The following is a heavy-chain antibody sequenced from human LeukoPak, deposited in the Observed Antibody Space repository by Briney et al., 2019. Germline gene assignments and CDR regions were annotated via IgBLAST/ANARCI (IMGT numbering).Heavy chain of an antibody. V-gene: IGHV4-34*01. J-gene: IGHJ5*02. CDR1: GGSFSGYY. CDR3: ARARGGFGANWFDP. D-gene: IGHD3-10*01. CDR2: INHSGST. Sequence: SETLSLTCAVYGGSFSGYYWSWIRQPPGKGLKWMGEINHSGSTNYNPSLKSRVTISVDTSKNQFSLKLSSVTAADTAVYYCARARGGFGANWFDPWGQGTLVTVSS.